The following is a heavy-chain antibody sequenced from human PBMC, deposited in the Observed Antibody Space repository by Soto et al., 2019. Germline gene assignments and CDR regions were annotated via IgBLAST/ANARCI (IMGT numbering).Heavy chain of an antibody. Sequence: QVQLQESGPGLVKPSETLSLTCTLSGGSISSYYWNWIRQPPGKGLEWIGFVYHSGSTDSDTSLWSRVTIAIDTSKNHYSLKLSSVTAADTAVYYCARRGGSGWYFDFHYWVQGIQVTVSS. D-gene: IGHD6-19*01. CDR3: ARRGGSGWYFDFHY. V-gene: IGHV4-59*01. CDR2: VYHSGST. CDR1: GGSISSYY. J-gene: IGHJ4*02.